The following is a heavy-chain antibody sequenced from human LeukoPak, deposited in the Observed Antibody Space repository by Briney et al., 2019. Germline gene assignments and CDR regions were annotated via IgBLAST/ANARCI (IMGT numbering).Heavy chain of an antibody. J-gene: IGHJ4*02. CDR3: ARAGQFDGIVVTPPAIVGDY. CDR2: ISSSGTSI. Sequence: AGGSLRLSCVGSGFTFSNYEVNWVRQAPGKGLEWVSYISSSGTSIYYADSEKGRFTISRDNAKNSLYLQMSSLRAEDTAVYYCARAGQFDGIVVTPPAIVGDYWGQGTLVTVSS. CDR1: GFTFSNYE. V-gene: IGHV3-48*03. D-gene: IGHD2-2*01.